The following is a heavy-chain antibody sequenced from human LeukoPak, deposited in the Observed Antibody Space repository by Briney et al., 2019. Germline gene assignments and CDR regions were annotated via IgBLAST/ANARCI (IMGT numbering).Heavy chain of an antibody. V-gene: IGHV4-59*11. CDR1: GGSISSHF. CDR3: ARDGYSGSSLFDY. Sequence: SETLSLTCTVSGGSISSHFWSWIRQPPGKGLEWLGYIHYTGSTNYNPSLEGRVTMSVDTSKNQSSLKLSSVTAADTAVYYCARDGYSGSSLFDYWGQGTLVTVSS. J-gene: IGHJ4*02. CDR2: IHYTGST. D-gene: IGHD1-26*01.